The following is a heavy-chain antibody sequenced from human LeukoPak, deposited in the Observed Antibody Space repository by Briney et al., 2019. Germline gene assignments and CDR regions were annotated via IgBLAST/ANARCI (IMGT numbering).Heavy chain of an antibody. CDR2: IYSGGFT. D-gene: IGHD3-22*01. Sequence: GGSLRLSCAASGFNITSNYMNWVRQAPGKGLEWVAIIYSGGFTYYRDSVKGRFTISRDNAKNTLYLQMNSLRAEDTAVYYCARVGSGYYPNYYYYGMDVWGQGTTVTVSS. V-gene: IGHV3-66*01. CDR3: ARVGSGYYPNYYYYGMDV. CDR1: GFNITSNY. J-gene: IGHJ6*02.